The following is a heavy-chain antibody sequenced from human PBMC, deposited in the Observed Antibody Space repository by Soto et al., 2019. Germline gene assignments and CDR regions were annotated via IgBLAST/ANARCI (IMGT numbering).Heavy chain of an antibody. CDR1: GGTFSSYA. V-gene: IGHV1-69*01. J-gene: IGHJ5*02. D-gene: IGHD2-2*01. CDR2: IIPIFGTA. CDR3: AVTQGAVPAASTAFDP. Sequence: QVQLVQSGAEVKKPGSSVKVSCKASGGTFSSYAISWVRQAPGQGLEWMGGIIPIFGTANYAQKFQGRVTITADEYTSTAYMELSSLRSDDTAVYYCAVTQGAVPAASTAFDPWGQGTLVTVSS.